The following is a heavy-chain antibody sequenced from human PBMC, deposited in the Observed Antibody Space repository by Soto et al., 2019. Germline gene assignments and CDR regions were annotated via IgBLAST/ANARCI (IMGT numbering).Heavy chain of an antibody. D-gene: IGHD3-10*01. CDR1: GFTFSSYA. V-gene: IGHV3-23*01. CDR3: ARDRGLIWVGERVEY. CDR2: MSGGGGST. Sequence: EVQVLESGGGLVQPGGSLRLSCAASGFTFSSYAMSWVRQAPGKGLEWVSGMSGGGGSTYYADSVKGRFTISRNNSKNTLYLQMHSLIGDDTAVYYCARDRGLIWVGERVEYWGQGTLVTVSS. J-gene: IGHJ4*02.